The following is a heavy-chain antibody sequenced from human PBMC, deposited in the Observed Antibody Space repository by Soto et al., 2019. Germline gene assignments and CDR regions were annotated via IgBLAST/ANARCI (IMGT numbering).Heavy chain of an antibody. J-gene: IGHJ4*02. V-gene: IGHV3-9*01. CDR1: GFTFDDYA. Sequence: EVQLVESGGGLVQPGRSLRLSCAASGFTFDDYAMHWVRQTPGKGLEWVSGINLNGNNIGYADSVKGRFTISRDNAKNSLYLQMNSLRPEDTALYYCTKDTFYDYVWGREDSWGQGTLVTVSA. D-gene: IGHD3-16*01. CDR3: TKDTFYDYVWGREDS. CDR2: INLNGNNI.